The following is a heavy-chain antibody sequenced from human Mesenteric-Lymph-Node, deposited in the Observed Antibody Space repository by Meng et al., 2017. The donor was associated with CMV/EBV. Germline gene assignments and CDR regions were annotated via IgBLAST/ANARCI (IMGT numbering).Heavy chain of an antibody. Sequence: GESLKISCAASGFTFDDYAMHWVRQAPGKGLEWVSGINSDGSSTSYADSVKGRFTISRDNAKNTLYLQMNSLRAEDTAVYYCAREESDDYYYYGMDVWGQGTTVTVSS. CDR1: GFTFDDYA. CDR2: INSDGSST. CDR3: AREESDDYYYYGMDV. D-gene: IGHD3-3*01. J-gene: IGHJ6*02. V-gene: IGHV3-74*01.